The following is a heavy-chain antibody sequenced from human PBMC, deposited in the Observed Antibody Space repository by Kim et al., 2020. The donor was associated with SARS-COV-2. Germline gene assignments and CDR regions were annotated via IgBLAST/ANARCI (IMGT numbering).Heavy chain of an antibody. CDR1: GYSFTSYW. CDR2: IYPGDSDT. D-gene: IGHD2-2*01. V-gene: IGHV5-51*01. J-gene: IGHJ4*02. CDR3: ARRYCSSTSCYVVGSQQGGDYFDY. Sequence: GESLKISCKGSGYSFTSYWIGWVRQMPGKGLEWMGIIYPGDSDTRYSPSFQGQVTISADKSISTAYLQWSSLKASDTAMYYCARRYCSSTSCYVVGSQQGGDYFDYWGQGTLVTVSS.